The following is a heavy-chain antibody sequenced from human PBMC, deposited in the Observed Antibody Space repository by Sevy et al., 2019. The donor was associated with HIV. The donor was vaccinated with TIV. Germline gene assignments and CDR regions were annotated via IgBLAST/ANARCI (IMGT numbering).Heavy chain of an antibody. V-gene: IGHV4-59*01. Sequence: SDTLSLTCTVSGVSISPYYWAWIRQPPGKGLECIGFSGSTNYNPSLKTRVTTSVDTSKNQFSPKLSSVTAADTAIYYCARGGPNQHQLDYFDYWGQGTLVTVSS. CDR3: ARGGPNQHQLDYFDY. CDR1: GVSISPYY. D-gene: IGHD1-1*01. CDR2: SGST. J-gene: IGHJ4*02.